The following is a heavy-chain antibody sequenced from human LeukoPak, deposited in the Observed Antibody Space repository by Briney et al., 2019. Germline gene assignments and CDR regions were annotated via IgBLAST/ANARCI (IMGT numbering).Heavy chain of an antibody. D-gene: IGHD4/OR15-4a*01. CDR2: IWYSGFT. J-gene: IGHJ5*02. V-gene: IGHV4-34*01. CDR1: GGSLSDYY. CDR3: ARVRDWFDP. Sequence: SETLSLTCAVYGGSLSDYYWSWIRQPPGKGLEWIGYIWYSGFTYYNPSLKSRVTISVDTSKDQFFPKLSSVTAADTAMYYCARVRDWFDPWGQGTLVTVSS.